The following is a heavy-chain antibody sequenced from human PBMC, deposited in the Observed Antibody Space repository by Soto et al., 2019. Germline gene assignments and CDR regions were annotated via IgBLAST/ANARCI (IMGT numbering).Heavy chain of an antibody. CDR1: GGSISSHY. CDR2: IYYSGST. J-gene: IGHJ5*02. CDR3: ARDLIGLSCFAP. V-gene: IGHV4-59*11. Sequence: PSETLSLTCTVSGGSISSHYWSWIRQPPGKGLEWIGYIYYSGSTNYNPSLKSRVTISLDTSKNQFSLKLNYVTAADTAVYYCARDLIGLSCFAPWGQGTLVTVSS.